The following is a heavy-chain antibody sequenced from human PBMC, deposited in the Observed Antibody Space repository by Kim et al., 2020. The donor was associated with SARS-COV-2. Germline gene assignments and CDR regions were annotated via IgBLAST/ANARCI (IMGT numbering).Heavy chain of an antibody. V-gene: IGHV4-34*01. D-gene: IGHD5-18*01. CDR1: GGSFSGYY. CDR2: INHSGST. Sequence: SETLSLTCAVYGGSFSGYYWSWIRQPPGKGLEWIGEINHSGSTNYNPSLKSRVTISVDTSKNQFSLKLSSVTAADTAVYYCARGGYGIQLWHKRHGMDVWGQGTTVTVSS. CDR3: ARGGYGIQLWHKRHGMDV. J-gene: IGHJ6*02.